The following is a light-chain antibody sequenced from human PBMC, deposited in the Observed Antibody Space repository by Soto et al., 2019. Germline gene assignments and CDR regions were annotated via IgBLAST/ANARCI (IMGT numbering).Light chain of an antibody. J-gene: IGLJ3*02. CDR3: AAWDDSLNGPGV. Sequence: QSVLTQPPSASGTPGQRVTISCSGSSSNIGTNYVYWYQQLPGTAPKLLIYSNNQRPSGVPDRFSGSKSGTSASLAISGLRSADEADYFCAAWDDSLNGPGVFGGGTQLTVL. CDR2: SNN. V-gene: IGLV1-47*01. CDR1: SSNIGTNY.